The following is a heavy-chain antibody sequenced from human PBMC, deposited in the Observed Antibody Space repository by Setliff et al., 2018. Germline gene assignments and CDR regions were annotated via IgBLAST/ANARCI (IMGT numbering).Heavy chain of an antibody. D-gene: IGHD3-10*01. CDR1: GYNFNSFW. CDR2: IYPDDSDT. Sequence: GESLKISCMASGYNFNSFWLGWVRQRPGNGLEWMGIIYPDDSDTTYSPSFQGQVTISVDKSISTAYLECSSLKASDSAIYYCARPLARGFYYYGLDVWGQGTTVTVSS. V-gene: IGHV5-51*06. CDR3: ARPLARGFYYYGLDV. J-gene: IGHJ6*02.